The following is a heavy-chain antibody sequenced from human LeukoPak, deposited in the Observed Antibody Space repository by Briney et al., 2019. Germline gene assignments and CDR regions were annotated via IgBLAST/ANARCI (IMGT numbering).Heavy chain of an antibody. V-gene: IGHV3-23*01. CDR3: ARDLDYYDSSGYLDAFDI. CDR1: GFTFSNHA. CDR2: TTAGGDHT. J-gene: IGHJ3*02. D-gene: IGHD3-22*01. Sequence: PGGSLRLSCAASGFTFSNHAMSWVRQVPGKGLEWVSATTAGGDHTYYADSVKGRFTISRDNSKNTLYLQMNSLRAEDTAVYYCARDLDYYDSSGYLDAFDIWGQGTMVTVSS.